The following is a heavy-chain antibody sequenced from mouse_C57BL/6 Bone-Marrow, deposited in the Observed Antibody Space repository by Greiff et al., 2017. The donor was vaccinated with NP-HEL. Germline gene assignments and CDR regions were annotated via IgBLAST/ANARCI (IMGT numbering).Heavy chain of an antibody. CDR1: GYAFTNYL. V-gene: IGHV1-54*01. D-gene: IGHD2-12*01. CDR3: ARLSYPWYFDV. Sequence: VQRVESGAELVRPGTSVKVSCKASGYAFTNYLIEWVKQRPGQGLEWIGVINPGSGGTNYNEKFKGKATLTADKSSSTAYMQLSSLTSEDSAVYFCARLSYPWYFDVWGTGTTVTVSS. J-gene: IGHJ1*03. CDR2: INPGSGGT.